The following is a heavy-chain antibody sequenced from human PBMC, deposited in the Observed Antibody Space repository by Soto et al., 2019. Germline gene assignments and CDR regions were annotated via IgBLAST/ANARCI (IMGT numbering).Heavy chain of an antibody. CDR2: MSPSGST. J-gene: IGHJ4*02. Sequence: QVQLVQSGAEVKKPGASVKVSCKASGYTFTSYYMHWVRQAPGQGLEWMGIMSPSGSTSYAQKFQGRVTMTRDTSTSKGYRELSSLRSEATAVYYCASNSGGYLNDLDYWGQGTLVTVSA. CDR3: ASNSGGYLNDLDY. CDR1: GYTFTSYY. V-gene: IGHV1-46*03. D-gene: IGHD1-26*01.